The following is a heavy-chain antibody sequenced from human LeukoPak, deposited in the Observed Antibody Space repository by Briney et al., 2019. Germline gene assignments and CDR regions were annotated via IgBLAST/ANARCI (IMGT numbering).Heavy chain of an antibody. CDR1: GASINSYY. D-gene: IGHD2-15*01. Sequence: SETLSLTCTVSGASINSYYWSWIRQPAGKGLEWIGRIYSSGSTSYNPSLKSRVTISVDKSKNQFSLKLTSVTAADTAAYYCASRLCSGGRCYLGDYYNMDVWGKGTTVTVSS. V-gene: IGHV4-4*07. J-gene: IGHJ6*03. CDR2: IYSSGST. CDR3: ASRLCSGGRCYLGDYYNMDV.